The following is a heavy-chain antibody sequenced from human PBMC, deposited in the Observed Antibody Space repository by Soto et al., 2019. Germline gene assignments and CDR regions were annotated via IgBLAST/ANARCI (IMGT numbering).Heavy chain of an antibody. J-gene: IGHJ4*02. CDR1: GGSISSGDYY. D-gene: IGHD3-10*01. Sequence: TLSLTCTVSGGSISSGDYYWSWIRQPPGKGLEWIGYIYYSGSTYYNPSLKSRVTISVDTSKNQFSLKLSSVTAADTAVYYCAREKGVYNPLRYFDYWGQGTLVTVS. CDR3: AREKGVYNPLRYFDY. V-gene: IGHV4-30-4*01. CDR2: IYYSGST.